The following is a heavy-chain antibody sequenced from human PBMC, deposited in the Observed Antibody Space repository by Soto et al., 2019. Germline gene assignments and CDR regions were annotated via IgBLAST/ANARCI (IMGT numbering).Heavy chain of an antibody. Sequence: GGSLRLSCAASGFSFSAYYMTWVRQAPGKGLEWVASIKSDGSEQYYVDSARGRFTISRDNAKNSLYLQMNSLRAGDTGLYYCSRENWFQDYWGQGTLVTVSS. J-gene: IGHJ4*02. V-gene: IGHV3-7*03. D-gene: IGHD3-10*01. CDR3: SRENWFQDY. CDR1: GFSFSAYY. CDR2: IKSDGSEQ.